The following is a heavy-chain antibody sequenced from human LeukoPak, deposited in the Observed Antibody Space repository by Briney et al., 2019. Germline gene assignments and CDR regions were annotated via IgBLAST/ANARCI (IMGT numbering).Heavy chain of an antibody. CDR3: AKGWSSGWPYYFDY. CDR1: GFTFRSHG. V-gene: IGHV3-33*06. D-gene: IGHD6-19*01. J-gene: IGHJ4*02. Sequence: GGSLRLSCAASGFTFRSHGMHWVRQAPGKGLEWVAVIWYDGSNKYYADSVKGRFTISRDNSKNTLYLQMNSLRGEDTAVYYCAKGWSSGWPYYFDYWGQGTPVTVSS. CDR2: IWYDGSNK.